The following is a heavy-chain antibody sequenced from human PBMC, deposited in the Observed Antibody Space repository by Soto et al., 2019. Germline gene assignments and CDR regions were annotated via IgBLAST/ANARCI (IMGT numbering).Heavy chain of an antibody. V-gene: IGHV5-10-1*01. CDR3: ARSGPWGIVDTIGGEEYFDY. CDR2: IDPSDSYT. D-gene: IGHD5-12*01. Sequence: GESLKISCKGSGYSFTSYWISWVRQMPGKGLEWMGRIDPSDSYTNYSPSFQGHVTISADKSISTAYLQWSSLKASDTAMYYCARSGPWGIVDTIGGEEYFDYWGQGTLVTVSS. CDR1: GYSFTSYW. J-gene: IGHJ4*02.